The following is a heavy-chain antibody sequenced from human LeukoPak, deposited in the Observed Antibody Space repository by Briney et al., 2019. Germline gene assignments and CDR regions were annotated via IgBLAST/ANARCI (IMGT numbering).Heavy chain of an antibody. CDR2: ISTVSTYT. CDR1: GFTFTDYS. V-gene: IGHV3-21*01. CDR3: ARDGSGFYHYYYMDV. D-gene: IGHD6-25*01. Sequence: PGGSQRLSCAPSGFTFTDYSMNWVRQAPGKGLEWVAHISTVSTYTHYTDSVKGRFTISRDNRKNLLYLQMSSLGAEDTAVYYCARDGSGFYHYYYMDVWGKGTTVTVSS. J-gene: IGHJ6*03.